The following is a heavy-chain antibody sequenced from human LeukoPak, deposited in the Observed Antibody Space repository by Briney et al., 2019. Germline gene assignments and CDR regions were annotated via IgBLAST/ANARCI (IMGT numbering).Heavy chain of an antibody. CDR2: INHSGST. CDR3: ARGSAAILRYFQH. V-gene: IGHV4-34*01. J-gene: IGHJ1*01. D-gene: IGHD2-2*02. CDR1: GGSFSGYY. Sequence: SETLSLTCAVYGGSFSGYYWSWIRQPPGKGLEWIGGINHSGSTNYNPSLKRRVTISVDTSKNQFSLKLSSVTAADTAVYYCARGSAAILRYFQHWGQGTLVTVSS.